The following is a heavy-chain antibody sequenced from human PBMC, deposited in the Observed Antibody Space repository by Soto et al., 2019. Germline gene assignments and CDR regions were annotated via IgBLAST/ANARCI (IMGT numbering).Heavy chain of an antibody. J-gene: IGHJ6*02. CDR1: GGSFETFI. CDR2: VVPILGTP. CDR3: ARNGTYGWTISGMDG. V-gene: IGHV1-69*01. D-gene: IGHD3-16*01. Sequence: QVQLVQSGAEVKEPGSSVKVSCEASGGSFETFIMNWVRQTPGRGLEWMGGVVPILGTPTYAERFKGKVKISATRSAGASQMTVTSLKYEDSGIYYCARNGTYGWTISGMDGWGQGTRVIVSS.